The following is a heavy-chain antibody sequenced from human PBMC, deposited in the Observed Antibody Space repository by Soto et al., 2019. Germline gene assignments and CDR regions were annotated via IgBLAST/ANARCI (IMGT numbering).Heavy chain of an antibody. CDR2: ISSSSSTI. Sequence: GGSLRLSCAASGFTFSSYSMNWVRQAPGKGLEWVSYISSSSSTIYYADSVKGRFTISRDNAKNSLYLQMNSLRAEDTAVYYCARRDYDILTGYYHYYYYYYMDVWGKGTTVTVSS. D-gene: IGHD3-9*01. CDR3: ARRDYDILTGYYHYYYYYYMDV. J-gene: IGHJ6*03. CDR1: GFTFSSYS. V-gene: IGHV3-48*01.